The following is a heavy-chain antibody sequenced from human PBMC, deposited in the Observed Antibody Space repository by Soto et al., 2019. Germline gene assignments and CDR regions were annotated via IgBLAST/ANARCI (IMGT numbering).Heavy chain of an antibody. Sequence: SQTLSLTCAISGDSVSSNSAAWNWIRQSPSRGLEWLGRTYYRSKWYNDYAVSVKSRITINPDTSKNQFSLQLNSVTPEDTAVYYCARDMRKQYSGYDYYYGMDVWGQGATVTVSS. CDR1: GDSVSSNSAA. D-gene: IGHD5-12*01. CDR2: TYYRSKWYN. CDR3: ARDMRKQYSGYDYYYGMDV. J-gene: IGHJ6*02. V-gene: IGHV6-1*01.